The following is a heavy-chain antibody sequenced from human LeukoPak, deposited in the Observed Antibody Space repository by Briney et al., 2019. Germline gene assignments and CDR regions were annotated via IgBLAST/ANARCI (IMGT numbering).Heavy chain of an antibody. CDR2: IDRDGRST. D-gene: IGHD2-2*01. Sequence: GGSLRLSCAASGFTFSSYWMYWVRQAPGKRPEWVSRIDRDGRSTGYADSVKDRFTISRDNAENSLYLQMNSLRAEDTAVYYCAREGDIVVVPASVDIWGQGTMVTVSS. J-gene: IGHJ3*02. CDR3: AREGDIVVVPASVDI. CDR1: GFTFSSYW. V-gene: IGHV3-74*01.